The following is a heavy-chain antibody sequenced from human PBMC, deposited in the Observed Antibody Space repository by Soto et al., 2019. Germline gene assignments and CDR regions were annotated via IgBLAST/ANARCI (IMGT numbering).Heavy chain of an antibody. CDR2: INPSGST. J-gene: IGHJ4*02. Sequence: SETLSLTCAVYGGSFSGYYWSWIRQPPWKGLEWIGQINPSGSTNYNPSLQSRVTISVDTSKNQFSLKLSSVTAADTAVYYCARGLGRLRYSGIDYSGQATLVTVST. D-gene: IGHD3-9*01. CDR3: ARGLGRLRYSGIDY. V-gene: IGHV4-34*01. CDR1: GGSFSGYY.